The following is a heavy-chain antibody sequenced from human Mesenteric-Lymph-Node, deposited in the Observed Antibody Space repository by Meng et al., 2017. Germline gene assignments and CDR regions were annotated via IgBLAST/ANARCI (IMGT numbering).Heavy chain of an antibody. Sequence: EVQLGEAGGGLVKPGGARRLACAASGFTVSRYSMNWVRQAPGKGLEWVSSISSSSSYIYYADSVKGRFTISRDNAKNSLYLQMNSLRAEDTALYYCARDPGGEAAIGLWGRGTLVTVSS. J-gene: IGHJ2*01. CDR3: ARDPGGEAAIGL. D-gene: IGHD2-2*01. V-gene: IGHV3-21*01. CDR1: GFTVSRYS. CDR2: ISSSSSYI.